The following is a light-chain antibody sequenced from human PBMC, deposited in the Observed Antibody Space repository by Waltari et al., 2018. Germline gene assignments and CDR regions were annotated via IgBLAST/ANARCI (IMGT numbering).Light chain of an antibody. CDR2: GAS. Sequence: LMTQSPATLSVSPGESATLPCRARQSVGNNLAWFQERPGQAPRLLIFGASTRATGIPARFTGSGSGTEFTLTISSLQSEDFAVYYCQQYDKWLMYTFGQGTKVEVK. J-gene: IGKJ2*01. V-gene: IGKV3-15*01. CDR3: QQYDKWLMYT. CDR1: QSVGNN.